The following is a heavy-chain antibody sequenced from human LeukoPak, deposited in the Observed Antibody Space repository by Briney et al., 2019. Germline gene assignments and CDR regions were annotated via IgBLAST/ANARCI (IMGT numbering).Heavy chain of an antibody. CDR1: GYTYTSYY. J-gene: IGHJ4*02. Sequence: ASVKVSCKASGYTYTSYYMHWVRQAPGQGLEWMGITNPSGDSTNYAQRFQGRVTMTSDSSTSTVYMELSSLRSEDTAVYYCASPPRDSSGYYLSFDYWGREPWSPSPQ. CDR3: ASPPRDSSGYYLSFDY. V-gene: IGHV1-46*01. D-gene: IGHD3-22*01. CDR2: TNPSGDST.